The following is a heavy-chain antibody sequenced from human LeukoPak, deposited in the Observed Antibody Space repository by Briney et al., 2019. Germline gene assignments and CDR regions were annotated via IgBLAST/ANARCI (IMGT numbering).Heavy chain of an antibody. V-gene: IGHV3-23*01. CDR2: ISGSGGST. Sequence: PGGSLRLSCAASGFTFSSYAMSWVRQAPGKGLEWVSAISGSGGSTYYADSVKGRFTISRDNSKNTLYLQMNSLRAEDTAVYYCAKDRGGYSYVGPFDYWGQGTLVTVSS. J-gene: IGHJ4*02. CDR3: AKDRGGYSYVGPFDY. CDR1: GFTFSSYA. D-gene: IGHD5-18*01.